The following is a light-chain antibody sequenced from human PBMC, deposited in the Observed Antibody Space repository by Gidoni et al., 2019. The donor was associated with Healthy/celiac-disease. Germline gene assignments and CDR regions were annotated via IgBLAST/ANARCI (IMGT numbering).Light chain of an antibody. CDR3: MQALQTPPCRT. CDR2: LGS. CDR1: QSLLHSNGYNY. Sequence: DIVMTQSPLSLPVTPGEPASISCRSSQSLLHSNGYNYLDWYLQKPGQSPQLLIYLGSNRASGVPDRFSGSGSGTDFTLKISRVEAEDVGVYYCMQALQTPPCRTFGQGTKLEIK. V-gene: IGKV2-28*01. J-gene: IGKJ2*01.